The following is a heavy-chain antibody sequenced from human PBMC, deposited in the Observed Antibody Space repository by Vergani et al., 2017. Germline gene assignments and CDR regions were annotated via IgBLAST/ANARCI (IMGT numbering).Heavy chain of an antibody. CDR2: IYHSGST. CDR3: AISTSMSYWGSYYYNGMDV. CDR1: GGSISSSNW. J-gene: IGHJ6*02. V-gene: IGHV4-4*03. Sequence: QVQLQESGPGLVKPPGTLSLTCAVSGGSISSSNWWSWVRQPPGKGLEWIGEIYHSGSTNYNPSLKSRVTISVDKSKNQFSLKLSSVTAADTAVYYCAISTSMSYWGSYYYNGMDVWGQGTTVTVSS. D-gene: IGHD1-26*01.